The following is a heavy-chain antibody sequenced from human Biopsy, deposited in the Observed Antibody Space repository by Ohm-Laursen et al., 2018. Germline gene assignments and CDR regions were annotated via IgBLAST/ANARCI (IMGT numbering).Heavy chain of an antibody. CDR2: TWDDGSHQ. Sequence: SLRLSCSASGFNFSAYGMHWVRQAPDKGLEWVALTWDDGSHQYYADSVKGRFTISRDNSKNSLYLHINTLRVEDAAVYYCVTDRLDDITKVRGIMTDWGQGTLVIVSS. J-gene: IGHJ4*02. V-gene: IGHV3-33*01. D-gene: IGHD3-10*01. CDR3: VTDRLDDITKVRGIMTD. CDR1: GFNFSAYG.